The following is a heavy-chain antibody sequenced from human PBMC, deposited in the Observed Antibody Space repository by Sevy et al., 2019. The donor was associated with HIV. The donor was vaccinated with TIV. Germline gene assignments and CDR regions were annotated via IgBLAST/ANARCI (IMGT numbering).Heavy chain of an antibody. V-gene: IGHV3-23*01. CDR1: GFTFSKYS. Sequence: GGSLRLSCAASGFTFSKYSMSWVRQPPGKGLEWVSTLSFGCGELNHADSVKGRFTISRDNSKTSLYLQMHNLRAEDTAVYYCARAGCTKPHDYWGQGTLVTVSS. J-gene: IGHJ4*02. CDR2: LSFGCGEL. CDR3: ARAGCTKPHDY. D-gene: IGHD2-8*01.